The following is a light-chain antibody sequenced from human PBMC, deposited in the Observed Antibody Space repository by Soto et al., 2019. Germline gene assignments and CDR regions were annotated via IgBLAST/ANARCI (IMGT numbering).Light chain of an antibody. CDR1: SSGVGGYNY. J-gene: IGLJ2*01. CDR3: SSYTSSSRVV. V-gene: IGLV2-14*01. Sequence: QSALTQPASVSGSPGQSITISCTGTSSGVGGYNYVSWYQQHPGKAPKLMIYDVSNRPSGVSNRFSGSKSGNTASLTISGLQADDEADYSCSSYTSSSRVVFGGGTKVTVL. CDR2: DVS.